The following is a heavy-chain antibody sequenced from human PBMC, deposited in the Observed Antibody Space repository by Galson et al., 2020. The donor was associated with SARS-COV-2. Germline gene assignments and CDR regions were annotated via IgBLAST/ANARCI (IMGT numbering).Heavy chain of an antibody. V-gene: IGHV3-72*01. D-gene: IGHD6-19*01. J-gene: IGHJ3*02. CDR2: TRNKAMNYAT. Sequence: GESLKISCAASGFTFSDHYMDWVRQVPGKGLEWVGRTRNKAMNYATEYAASVKGRFTISRDDSKNTAYLQMNSLKTEDTAVYYCSRRLVSTERGIDIWGQGTVVTVSS. CDR3: SRRLVSTERGIDI. CDR1: GFTFSDHY.